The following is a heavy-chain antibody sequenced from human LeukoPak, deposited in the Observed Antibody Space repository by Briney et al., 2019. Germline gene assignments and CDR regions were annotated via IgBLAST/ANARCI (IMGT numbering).Heavy chain of an antibody. Sequence: GGSLRLSCAASAFTFSSYSMNWVRQAPGKGLEWVSSISSSGSYIYYADSVKGRFTISRDNAKNTLYLQMNSLRAEDTAVYYCARDRSKSIDYWGQGTLVTVSS. CDR1: AFTFSSYS. V-gene: IGHV3-21*01. CDR3: ARDRSKSIDY. CDR2: ISSSGSYI. J-gene: IGHJ4*02.